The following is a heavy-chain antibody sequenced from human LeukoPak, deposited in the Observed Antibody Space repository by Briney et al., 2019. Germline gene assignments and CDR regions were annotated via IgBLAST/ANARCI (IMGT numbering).Heavy chain of an antibody. CDR3: ARSGQQVSNWFDP. J-gene: IGHJ5*02. CDR2: IKQDGSEK. V-gene: IGHV3-7*03. D-gene: IGHD6-13*01. Sequence: GGSLRLSCAASGFTFSSYWVSWVRQAPGKGLEWVANIKQDGSEKYYVDSVKGRFTISRDNAKNSLYLQVNSLRAEDTAVYYCARSGQQVSNWFDPWGQGTLVTVSS. CDR1: GFTFSSYW.